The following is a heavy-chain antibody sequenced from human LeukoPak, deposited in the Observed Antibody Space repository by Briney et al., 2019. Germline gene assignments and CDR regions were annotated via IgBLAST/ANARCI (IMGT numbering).Heavy chain of an antibody. J-gene: IGHJ4*02. Sequence: SETLSLTCAVYGGSFSGYYWSWIRQPPGKGLNWMGEFNHSGSTNYNPSLKSRVTISVDTSKNQFSLKLSSVTAADTAVYYCARQITYYDILTGYQYYFDYWGQGTLVTVSS. D-gene: IGHD3-9*01. CDR3: ARQITYYDILTGYQYYFDY. CDR1: GGSFSGYY. V-gene: IGHV4-34*01. CDR2: FNHSGST.